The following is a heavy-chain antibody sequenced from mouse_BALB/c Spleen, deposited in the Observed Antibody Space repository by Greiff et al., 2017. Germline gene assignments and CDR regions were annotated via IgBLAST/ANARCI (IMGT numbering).Heavy chain of an antibody. CDR3: ARRGKVPHYFDY. J-gene: IGHJ2*01. Sequence: QVQLKQSGAELVRPGTSVKVSCKASGYAFTNYLIEWVKQRPGQGLEWIGVINPGSGGTNYNEKFKGKATLTADKSSSTAYMQLSSLTSDDSAVYFCARRGKVPHYFDYWGQGTTLTVSS. CDR2: INPGSGGT. D-gene: IGHD2-14*01. V-gene: IGHV1-54*01. CDR1: GYAFTNYL.